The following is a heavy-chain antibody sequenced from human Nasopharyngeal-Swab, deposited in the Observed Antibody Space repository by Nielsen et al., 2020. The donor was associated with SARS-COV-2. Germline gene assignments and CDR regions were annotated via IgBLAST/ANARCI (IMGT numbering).Heavy chain of an antibody. V-gene: IGHV1-69*01. Sequence: WVRQAPGQGLEWMGGIIPIFGTANYAQKFQGRVTITADESTSTAYMELSSLRSEDTAVYYCARGLAGSTAGAYYYDSSGYYYFYYFDYWGQGTLVTVSS. J-gene: IGHJ4*02. D-gene: IGHD3-22*01. CDR3: ARGLAGSTAGAYYYDSSGYYYFYYFDY. CDR2: IIPIFGTA.